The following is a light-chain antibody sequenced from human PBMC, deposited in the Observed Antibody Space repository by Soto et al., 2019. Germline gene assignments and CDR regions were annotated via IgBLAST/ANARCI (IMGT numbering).Light chain of an antibody. V-gene: IGKV1-5*03. J-gene: IGKJ1*01. CDR3: QQYNSYSRT. CDR2: KAS. CDR1: QTIVDW. Sequence: DIQMTQSPSILSASVGDRVTVACRASQTIVDWLAWYQQKPGKAPKLLIYKASKLENGVPTRFGGSGSGSEFTLTITNLQSDDFATYYCQQYNSYSRTFGQGTKVDIK.